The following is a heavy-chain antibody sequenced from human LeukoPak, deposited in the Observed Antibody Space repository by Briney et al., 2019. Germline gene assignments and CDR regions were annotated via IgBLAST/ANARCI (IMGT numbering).Heavy chain of an antibody. CDR3: ARDWKVKWELADAFDI. CDR1: GFTFSSYE. CDR2: ISSSGSTI. Sequence: GGSLRLSCAASGFTFSSYEMNWVRQAPGKGLEWVSYISSSGSTIYYADSVKGRFTISRDNAKNSLYLQMNSLRAEDTAVYYCARDWKVKWELADAFDIWGQGTMVTVSS. D-gene: IGHD1-26*01. J-gene: IGHJ3*02. V-gene: IGHV3-48*03.